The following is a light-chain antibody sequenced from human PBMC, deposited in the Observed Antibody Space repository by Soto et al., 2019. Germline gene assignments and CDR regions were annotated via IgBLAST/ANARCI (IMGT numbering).Light chain of an antibody. V-gene: IGKV1-8*01. CDR3: QQYYSYPRT. CDR1: QGISRY. J-gene: IGKJ1*01. CDR2: AAS. Sequence: AIRMTQSPSSFSASTGDRVTITWRASQGISRYLAWYQQKPGKAPKLLIYAASTLQSGVPSRLSGSGSGTDVTLTISCLQSEDFATYYCQQYYSYPRTSGQGTKVEIK.